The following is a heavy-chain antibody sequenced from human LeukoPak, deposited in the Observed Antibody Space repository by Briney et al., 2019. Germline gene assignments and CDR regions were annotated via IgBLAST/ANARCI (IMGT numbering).Heavy chain of an antibody. J-gene: IGHJ3*02. V-gene: IGHV1-2*06. CDR3: ARADCSSTSCLNAFDI. Sequence: ASVKVSCKASGYTFTVYYTHWVRQAPGQGLEWMGRINPNSGGTNYAQKFQGRVTMTRDTSISTAYMELSRLRSDDTAVYYCARADCSSTSCLNAFDIWGQGTMVTVSS. D-gene: IGHD2-2*01. CDR1: GYTFTVYY. CDR2: INPNSGGT.